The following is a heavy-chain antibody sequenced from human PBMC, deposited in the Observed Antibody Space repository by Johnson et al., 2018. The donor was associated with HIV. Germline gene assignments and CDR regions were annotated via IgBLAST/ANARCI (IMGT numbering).Heavy chain of an antibody. Sequence: VQLVESGGGLVQPGGSLRLSCAASGFTFSSYAMSWVRQAPGKGLEWVSAISVSGGSTYYADSVKGRFTISRDNAKNSLYLQMNSLRAEDTAVYYCARPGYYDSSGLDAFDIWGQGTMVTVSS. CDR2: ISVSGGST. J-gene: IGHJ3*02. V-gene: IGHV3-23*04. CDR3: ARPGYYDSSGLDAFDI. D-gene: IGHD3-22*01. CDR1: GFTFSSYA.